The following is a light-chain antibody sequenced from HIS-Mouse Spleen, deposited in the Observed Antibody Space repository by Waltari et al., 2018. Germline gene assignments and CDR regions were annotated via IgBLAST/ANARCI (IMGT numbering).Light chain of an antibody. V-gene: IGLV1-40*01. Sequence: QSVLTQPPSVSGAPGQRVTISCTGSSSNIGAGYDVHWYQPLPGTAPKLLIYGNSNRPSGVPDRFSGSKSGTSASLAITGLQAEDDADYYCQSYDSSLFHFGGGTKLTVL. CDR3: QSYDSSLFH. J-gene: IGLJ2*01. CDR1: SSNIGAGYD. CDR2: GNS.